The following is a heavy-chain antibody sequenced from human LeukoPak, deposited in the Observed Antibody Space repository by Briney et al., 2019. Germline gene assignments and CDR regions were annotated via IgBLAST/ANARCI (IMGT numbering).Heavy chain of an antibody. J-gene: IGHJ4*02. V-gene: IGHV1-2*06. D-gene: IGHD3-10*01. CDR2: INPNSGGT. CDR3: ALYSGSYGRYIFDY. Sequence: GASVKVSCKASGYTFTGYYMHWVRQAPGQGLEWMGRINPNSGGTNYAQKFQGRVTMTRDTSISTAYTELSRLRSDDTAVHYCALYSGSYGRYIFDYWGQGTLVTVSS. CDR1: GYTFTGYY.